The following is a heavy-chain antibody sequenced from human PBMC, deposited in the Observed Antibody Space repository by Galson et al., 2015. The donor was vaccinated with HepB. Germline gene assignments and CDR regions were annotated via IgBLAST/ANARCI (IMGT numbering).Heavy chain of an antibody. CDR1: GFTFSDYY. CDR2: SRNKAKSYTT. V-gene: IGHV3-72*01. D-gene: IGHD1-14*01. J-gene: IGHJ4*02. Sequence: SLRLSCAASGFTFSDYYMDWVRQAPGKGLEWIGRSRNKAKSYTTQYAASVEGRFTISRDNSKNSLYLQMSSLKSEDTAMYYCARVFTPGYYFDYWGQGTLVTVSS. CDR3: ARVFTPGYYFDY.